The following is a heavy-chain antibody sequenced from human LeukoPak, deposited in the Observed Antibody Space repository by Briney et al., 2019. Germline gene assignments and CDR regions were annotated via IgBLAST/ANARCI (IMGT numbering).Heavy chain of an antibody. Sequence: PRGSLRLSCAASGFTFSNYWMHWVRHVPGKGLVWVSHIVSDGRSTSHADSVRGRFTMSRDNAKNTLYLQMNSLRAEDTAVYYCARGDSTWADYWGQGTLVTVSS. V-gene: IGHV3-74*01. D-gene: IGHD6-13*01. CDR2: IVSDGRST. CDR1: GFTFSNYW. CDR3: ARGDSTWADY. J-gene: IGHJ4*02.